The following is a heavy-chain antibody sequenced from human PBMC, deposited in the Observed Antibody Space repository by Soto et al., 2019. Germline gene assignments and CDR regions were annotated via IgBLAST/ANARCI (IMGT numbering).Heavy chain of an antibody. CDR1: GFTFSTYT. CDR3: ANDRHPDGRCTIDS. V-gene: IGHV3-23*01. Sequence: PGGSLRLSCAASGFTFSTYTMNWVRQGPGQGLEWVSAIIGGGDTYYADPVKGRFTISRDDSKNMLYLQMSSLRAEDTAIYYCANDRHPDGRCTIDSWGQGAQVPVSS. CDR2: IIGGGDT. J-gene: IGHJ4*02. D-gene: IGHD1-1*01.